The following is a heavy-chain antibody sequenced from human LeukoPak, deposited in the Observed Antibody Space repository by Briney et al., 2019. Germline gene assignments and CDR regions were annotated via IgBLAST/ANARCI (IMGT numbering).Heavy chain of an antibody. D-gene: IGHD3-10*01. CDR3: ARDGVWFGELPEKNDY. CDR2: INPNSGGT. V-gene: IGHV1-2*02. Sequence: ASVKVSCKASGYTFTGYYMHWVRQAPGQGLEWMGWINPNSGGTNYAQKLQGRVTMTTDTSTSTAYMELRSLRSDDTAVYYCARDGVWFGELPEKNDYWGQGTLVTVSS. CDR1: GYTFTGYY. J-gene: IGHJ4*02.